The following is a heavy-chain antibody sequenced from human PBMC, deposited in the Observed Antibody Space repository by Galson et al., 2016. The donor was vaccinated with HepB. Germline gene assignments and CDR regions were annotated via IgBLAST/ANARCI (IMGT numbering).Heavy chain of an antibody. CDR2: IRGDVAIT. Sequence: SLRLSCAASGITLSGYWMHWVRQVPGKGLVWASRIRGDVAITYYADSVEGRFTITRDNAKNTLYLQMNTLGAEDTAVYYCTISDYGDYWGQGTLVTVSS. CDR1: GITLSGYW. CDR3: TISDYGDY. V-gene: IGHV3-74*01. J-gene: IGHJ4*02.